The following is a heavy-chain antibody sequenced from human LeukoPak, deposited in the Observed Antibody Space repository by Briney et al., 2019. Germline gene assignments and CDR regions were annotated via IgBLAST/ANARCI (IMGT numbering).Heavy chain of an antibody. D-gene: IGHD5-18*01. V-gene: IGHV3-33*01. CDR1: GFTSSSYG. CDR2: IWYDGSNK. CDR3: AGELGYSYGSLDY. Sequence: GGSLRLSCAASGFTSSSYGMHWVRQAPGKGLEWVAVIWYDGSNKYYADSVKGRFTISRDNSKNTLYLQMNSLRAEDTAVYYCAGELGYSYGSLDYWGQGTLVTVSS. J-gene: IGHJ4*02.